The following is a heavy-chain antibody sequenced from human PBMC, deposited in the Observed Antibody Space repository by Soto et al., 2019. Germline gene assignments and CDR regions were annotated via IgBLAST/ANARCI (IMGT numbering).Heavy chain of an antibody. V-gene: IGHV3-23*01. CDR2: ISGSGGST. Sequence: PGGSLRLSCAASGFTFSSYAMSWVRQAPGKGLEWVSAISGSGGSTYYADSVKGRFTISRDNSKNTLYLQMNSLRAEDTAVYYCANAETYNWNQESAFDIWGQGTMVTVSS. CDR1: GFTFSSYA. D-gene: IGHD1-20*01. CDR3: ANAETYNWNQESAFDI. J-gene: IGHJ3*02.